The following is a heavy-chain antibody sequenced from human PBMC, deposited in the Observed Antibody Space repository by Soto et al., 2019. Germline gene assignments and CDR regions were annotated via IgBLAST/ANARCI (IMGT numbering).Heavy chain of an antibody. CDR2: IDPSDSYT. D-gene: IGHD3-10*01. CDR1: GYSFTSYW. Sequence: PGESLKISCKGSGYSFTSYWISWVRQMPGKGLEWMGRIDPSDSYTNYSPSFQGHVTISADKSISTAYLQWSSLKASDTAMYYCARQKSNYYGSGSYSPPQYYGMDVWGQGTTVTVSS. CDR3: ARQKSNYYGSGSYSPPQYYGMDV. V-gene: IGHV5-10-1*01. J-gene: IGHJ6*02.